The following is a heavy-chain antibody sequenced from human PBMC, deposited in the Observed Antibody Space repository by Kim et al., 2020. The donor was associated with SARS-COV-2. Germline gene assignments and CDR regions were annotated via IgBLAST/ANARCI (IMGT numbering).Heavy chain of an antibody. J-gene: IGHJ4*02. V-gene: IGHV3-74*01. Sequence: GGSLRLSCAASGFTFSSYWMHWVRQAPRQGLVWVSRIKTDGSTTNYADSVKGRFTISRDNAKNTLYLQMNSLRAEDTAVYYFARDRTTVVPFDCWGQGTLVTVSS. CDR2: IKTDGSTT. D-gene: IGHD4-17*01. CDR3: ARDRTTVVPFDC. CDR1: GFTFSSYW.